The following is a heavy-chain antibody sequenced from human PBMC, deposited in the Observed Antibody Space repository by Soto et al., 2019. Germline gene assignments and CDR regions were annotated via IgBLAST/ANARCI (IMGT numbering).Heavy chain of an antibody. J-gene: IGHJ5*02. CDR2: ISSSSSTI. V-gene: IGHV3-48*01. Sequence: GGYLRICCAASGFTFSSYAMNWVRQAPGKGLEWVSYISSSSSTIYYADSVKGRFTISRDNAKNSLYLQMNSLRVEDTAVYYCARDSSPYYNTSTGYGEAFDPCGQGTVVTVSS. D-gene: IGHD3-22*01. CDR3: ARDSSPYYNTSTGYGEAFDP. CDR1: GFTFSSYA.